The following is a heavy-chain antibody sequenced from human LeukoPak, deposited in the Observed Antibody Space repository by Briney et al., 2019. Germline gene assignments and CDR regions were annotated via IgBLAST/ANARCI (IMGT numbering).Heavy chain of an antibody. J-gene: IGHJ4*02. V-gene: IGHV3-21*01. CDR2: ISSSSNYI. CDR1: GFTFSAYN. Sequence: GESLRLSCVTSGFTFSAYNMNWVRQAPGKGLEWVSCISSSSNYIYYADSVKGRFTISRDNAKNSLYPQMNSLRAEDTAVYYCARDEEVSFDYWGQGTLVTVSA. CDR3: ARDEEVSFDY.